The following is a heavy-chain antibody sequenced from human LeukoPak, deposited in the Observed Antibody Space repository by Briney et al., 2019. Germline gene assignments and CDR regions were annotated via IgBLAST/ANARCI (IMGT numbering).Heavy chain of an antibody. V-gene: IGHV1-8*01. CDR1: GYTFINHD. J-gene: IGHJ4*02. CDR3: TRGRHSGSYVFDY. CDR2: MSPNSGNT. Sequence: ASVTVSCTAAGYTFINHDINWVRQATGQGLEWMGWMSPNSGNTGYAQKFQGRVTMTRNTSISTAYMELSSLRSEDTAVYYCTRGRHSGSYVFDYWGQGTLVTVSS. D-gene: IGHD1-26*01.